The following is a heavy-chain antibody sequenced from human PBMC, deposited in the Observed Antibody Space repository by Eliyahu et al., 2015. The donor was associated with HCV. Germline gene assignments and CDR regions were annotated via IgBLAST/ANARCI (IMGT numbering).Heavy chain of an antibody. J-gene: IGHJ4*02. V-gene: IGHV3-30*03. CDR1: GFSFXSXG. Sequence: QVQLVESGGGVVQPGRSLRLSCAASGFSFXSXGXHWVRQAPGQGLEWVAIISYDGSNEYYVDSVKGRFLISRENSKNTMYLQMNSMRDEDTAIYYCARDQRSSDSSAWYGGPDYWGQGTLVTVSS. D-gene: IGHD6-19*01. CDR2: ISYDGSNE. CDR3: ARDQRSSDSSAWYGGPDY.